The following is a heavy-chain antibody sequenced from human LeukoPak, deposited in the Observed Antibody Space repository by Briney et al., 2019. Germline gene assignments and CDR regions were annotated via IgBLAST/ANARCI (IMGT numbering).Heavy chain of an antibody. D-gene: IGHD6-19*01. CDR2: ISYDGSNK. J-gene: IGHJ4*02. CDR3: AKDTLGAVAAIDY. CDR1: GFTFSSYG. V-gene: IGHV3-30*18. Sequence: GGSLRLSCAASGFTFSSYGMHWVRQAPGKGLEWVAVISYDGSNKYCADSVKGRFTISRDNSKNTLYLQMNSLRAEDTAVYYCAKDTLGAVAAIDYWGQGTLVTVSS.